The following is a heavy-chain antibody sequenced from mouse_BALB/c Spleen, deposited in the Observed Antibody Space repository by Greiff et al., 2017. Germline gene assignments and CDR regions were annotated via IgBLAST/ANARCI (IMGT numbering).Heavy chain of an antibody. Sequence: EVMLVESGGGLVQPGGSRKLSCAASGFTFSDYGMAWVRQAPGKGPEWVAFISNLAYSIYYADTVTGRFTISRENAKNTLYLEMSSLRSEDTAMYYCARWASYAMDYWGQGTSVTVSS. CDR3: ARWASYAMDY. CDR1: GFTFSDYG. J-gene: IGHJ4*01. D-gene: IGHD3-1*01. CDR2: ISNLAYSI. V-gene: IGHV5-15*02.